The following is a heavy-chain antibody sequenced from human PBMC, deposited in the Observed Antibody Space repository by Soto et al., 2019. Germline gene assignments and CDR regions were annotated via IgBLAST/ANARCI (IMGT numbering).Heavy chain of an antibody. CDR1: GFTFSSYA. D-gene: IGHD2-15*01. V-gene: IGHV3-23*01. CDR2: ISGSGGST. J-gene: IGHJ3*02. CDR3: AKGVVRIVATPNCSGGSCYSDFWSGYYRNVFDI. Sequence: GGSLRLSCAASGFTFSSYAMSWVRQAPGKGLEWVSAISGSGGSTYYADSVKGRFTISRDNSKNTLYLQMNSLRAEDTAVYYCAKGVVRIVATPNCSGGSCYSDFWSGYYRNVFDIWGQGTMVTVSS.